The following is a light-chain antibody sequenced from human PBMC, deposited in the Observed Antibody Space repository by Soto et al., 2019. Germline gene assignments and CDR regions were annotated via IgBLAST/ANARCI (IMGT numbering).Light chain of an antibody. CDR2: DAS. Sequence: DVLMTQSPSSLSASVGDRVTITCQASQDINNYLNWYQQKPGKAPKLLIYDASNLETGVPSRFSGSGSGTEFTFTISSLQPEDIATYFCQQCYNLPYTFGQGTKLEMK. CDR3: QQCYNLPYT. V-gene: IGKV1-33*01. CDR1: QDINNY. J-gene: IGKJ2*01.